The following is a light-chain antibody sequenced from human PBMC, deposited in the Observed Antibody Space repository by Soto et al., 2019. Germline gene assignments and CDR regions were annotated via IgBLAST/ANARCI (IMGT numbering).Light chain of an antibody. Sequence: EIVLTQSPGTLSLSPGERATLSCRASQSVSSSYLAWYQQKPCQSPRPPIYGASSRAIGIPDRFSGIWSGTSCTLSISRLAPADFAVYYGQQYGSSPWTFGQGTKVEIK. CDR3: QQYGSSPWT. V-gene: IGKV3-20*01. CDR1: QSVSSSY. J-gene: IGKJ1*01. CDR2: GAS.